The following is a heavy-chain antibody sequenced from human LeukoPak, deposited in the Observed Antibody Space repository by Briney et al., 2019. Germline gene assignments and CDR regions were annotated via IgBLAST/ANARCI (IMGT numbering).Heavy chain of an antibody. V-gene: IGHV4-59*01. Sequence: SETLSLTCTVSGGSISSYYWSWIRQPPGKGLEWIGYIYYSGSTNYNPSIKSRVTISVDTSKNQFSLKLSSVTAADTAVYYCARGFTYYYGSGSYHAFDIWGQGTMVTVSS. D-gene: IGHD3-10*01. CDR3: ARGFTYYYGSGSYHAFDI. J-gene: IGHJ3*02. CDR2: IYYSGST. CDR1: GGSISSYY.